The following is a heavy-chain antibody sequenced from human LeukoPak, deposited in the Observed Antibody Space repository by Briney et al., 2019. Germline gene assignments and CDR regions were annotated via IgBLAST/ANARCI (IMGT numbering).Heavy chain of an antibody. D-gene: IGHD5-24*01. Sequence: PGGSLRLSCAASGFTFSSYGMHWVRQAPGKGLEWVAVIWYDGSNKYYGDSVKGRFTISRDNSKKTLYLQMNSLRFEDTAVYYCLRGDGYNDAEYLQHWGQGTLVTVS. CDR2: IWYDGSNK. J-gene: IGHJ1*01. CDR3: LRGDGYNDAEYLQH. V-gene: IGHV3-33*01. CDR1: GFTFSSYG.